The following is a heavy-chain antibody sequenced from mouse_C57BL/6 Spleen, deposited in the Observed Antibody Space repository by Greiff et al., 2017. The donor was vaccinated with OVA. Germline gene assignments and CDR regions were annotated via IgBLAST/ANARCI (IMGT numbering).Heavy chain of an antibody. Sequence: VQLQQPGAELVKPGASVKMSCKASGYTFTSYWITWVKQRPGQGLEWIGDIYPGSGSTNYNEKFKSKATLTVDTSSSTAYMQLSSLTSEDSAVYYCAIYDGYYEASYYFDYWGQGTTLTVSS. CDR3: AIYDGYYEASYYFDY. CDR1: GYTFTSYW. V-gene: IGHV1-55*01. D-gene: IGHD2-3*01. CDR2: IYPGSGST. J-gene: IGHJ2*01.